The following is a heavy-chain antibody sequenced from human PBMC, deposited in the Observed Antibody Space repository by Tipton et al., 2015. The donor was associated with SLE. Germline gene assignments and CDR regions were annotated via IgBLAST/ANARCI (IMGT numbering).Heavy chain of an antibody. CDR1: GYSFTSYW. CDR2: IYPGDSHT. J-gene: IGHJ6*03. V-gene: IGHV5-51*01. D-gene: IGHD6-25*01. CDR3: ARSRYSSGIHYMDV. Sequence: QLVQSGAEVKKPGESLKISCEGSGYSFTSYWIAWVRQLPGKGLELMGIIYPGDSHTRYSPSFQGQVTISADKSINTAYLQWSSLKASDTAMYYCARSRYSSGIHYMDVWGKGTTVTVSS.